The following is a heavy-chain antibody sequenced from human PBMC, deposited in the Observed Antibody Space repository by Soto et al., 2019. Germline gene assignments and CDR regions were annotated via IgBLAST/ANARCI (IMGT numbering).Heavy chain of an antibody. Sequence: QITLTETGPTLVTPTQTLTLTCSFSGFSLSTSGVAVGWFRQPPGKAPEWLSLIYWNADKRYSPSLTNRPLVTGDSSKNQVVLTLADADAADSGPYYCAHRTTSTEKFYFDYWAPGTLVSVS. CDR3: AHRTTSTEKFYFDY. V-gene: IGHV2-5*01. CDR1: GFSLSTSGVA. CDR2: IYWNADK. J-gene: IGHJ4*02.